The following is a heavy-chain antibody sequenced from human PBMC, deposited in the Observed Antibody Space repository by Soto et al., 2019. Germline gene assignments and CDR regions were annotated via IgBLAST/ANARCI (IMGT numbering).Heavy chain of an antibody. CDR2: IYPDDSDT. J-gene: IGHJ5*02. CDR3: ARLEWLSLAAWFDP. V-gene: IGHV5-51*01. D-gene: IGHD3-3*01. CDR1: GYSFTNYW. Sequence: GESLKISCKGSGYSFTNYWIGWVRQMPGKGLEWMGMIYPDDSDTKYSPSFQGQVTFSADKSINTAYLQWSSLKASDTAIYYCARLEWLSLAAWFDPWGQGTLVAVSS.